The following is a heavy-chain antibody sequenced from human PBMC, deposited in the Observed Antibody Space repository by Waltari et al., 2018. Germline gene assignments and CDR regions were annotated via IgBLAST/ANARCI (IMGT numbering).Heavy chain of an antibody. CDR2: IYYRGST. CDR1: GGSISSYY. J-gene: IGHJ4*02. Sequence: QVQLQESGPGLVKPSETLSLTCTVSGGSISSYYWDWIRQPPGKGLEWIGYIYYRGSTNYNPSRKIRVTISVDTSKNQFSLKLSSVTAADTAVYYCARGGAGPNYFDYWGQGTLVTVSS. D-gene: IGHD1-26*01. V-gene: IGHV4-59*01. CDR3: ARGGAGPNYFDY.